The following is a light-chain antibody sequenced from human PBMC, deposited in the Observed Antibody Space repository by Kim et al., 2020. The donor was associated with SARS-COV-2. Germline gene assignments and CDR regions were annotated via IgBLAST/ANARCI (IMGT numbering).Light chain of an antibody. CDR3: CSYTGYYNYF. Sequence: GQSVTLTVTGTRSEVGGYKFVSWYQRRPGKAPILISYDVSKRPSGVPDRFSGSKSGNTASLVISGLQAEDEADYYCCSYTGYYNYFFGSGTKVTVL. V-gene: IGLV2-11*01. CDR1: RSEVGGYKF. J-gene: IGLJ1*01. CDR2: DVS.